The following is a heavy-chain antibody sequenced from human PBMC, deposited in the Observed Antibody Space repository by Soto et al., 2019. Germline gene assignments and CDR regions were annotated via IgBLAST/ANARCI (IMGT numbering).Heavy chain of an antibody. CDR2: IYYRGST. V-gene: IGHV4-59*11. D-gene: IGHD1-26*01. J-gene: IGHJ6*02. CDR3: AGDGREASGMDV. CDR1: GGSISSHY. Sequence: SETLSLTCTVSGGSISSHYWSWVRQAPGKGLEWIGHIYYRGSTTYNPSLRSRSTISVDTSNNQFSLKLNSVTTADTAVYYCAGDGREASGMDVWGQGTKVTVSS.